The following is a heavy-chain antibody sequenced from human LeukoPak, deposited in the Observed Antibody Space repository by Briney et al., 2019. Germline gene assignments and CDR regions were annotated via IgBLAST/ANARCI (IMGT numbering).Heavy chain of an antibody. CDR3: ASRSGSYYYYYYYGMDV. D-gene: IGHD1-26*01. J-gene: IGHJ6*02. CDR2: IIPIFGTA. V-gene: IGHV1-69*13. Sequence: ASVKVSCKASGGTFSSYAISWVRQAPGQGLEWMGGIIPIFGTANYAQKFQGRVTITADESTSTAYMELSSLRSEDTAVYYCASRSGSYYYYYYYGMDVWGQGTLVTVSS. CDR1: GGTFSSYA.